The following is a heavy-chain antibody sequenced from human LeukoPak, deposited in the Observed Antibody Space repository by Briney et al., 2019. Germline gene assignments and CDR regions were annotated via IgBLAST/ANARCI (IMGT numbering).Heavy chain of an antibody. V-gene: IGHV1-46*01. J-gene: IGHJ4*02. CDR1: GYTLTSYY. CDR3: ARVIDGSGSCDY. D-gene: IGHD3-10*01. CDR2: INPSGGST. Sequence: ASVKVSCKASGYTLTSYYMRWVRQAPGQGLEWMGIINPSGGSTSYAQKFQGRVTMTRDTSTGTVYMELSSLRSEDTAVYYCARVIDGSGSCDYWGQGTLVTVSS.